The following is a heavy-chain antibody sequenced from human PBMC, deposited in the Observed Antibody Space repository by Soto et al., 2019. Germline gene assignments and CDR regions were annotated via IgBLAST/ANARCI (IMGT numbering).Heavy chain of an antibody. D-gene: IGHD3-16*01. Sequence: EVQLLESGGGLVPPGGSLRLSCAASGFTFSSFAMTWVRQAPGKGLEWVSSLSGSGNSLFFADSVQGRFTILRDNSKNMLQLQMDSLRAEDTAVYYGAKGRVLPHLGVDFWGQGTLVTV. CDR2: LSGSGNSL. CDR1: GFTFSSFA. CDR3: AKGRVLPHLGVDF. V-gene: IGHV3-23*01. J-gene: IGHJ4*02.